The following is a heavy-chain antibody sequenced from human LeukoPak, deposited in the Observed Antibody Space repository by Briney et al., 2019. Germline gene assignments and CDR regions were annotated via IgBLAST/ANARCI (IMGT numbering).Heavy chain of an antibody. Sequence: SETLSLTCAVSGGSFTVYYWSWIRQSPGQGLEWIGEIFHTGSTIYNPSLKSRVTISVDTSKSQFSLNLNSVTAADTAVYYCVGGHDHIWGMSDYWGRGTQVTVSS. CDR1: GGSFTVYY. V-gene: IGHV4-34*01. J-gene: IGHJ4*02. CDR2: IFHTGST. D-gene: IGHD3-16*01. CDR3: VGGHDHIWGMSDY.